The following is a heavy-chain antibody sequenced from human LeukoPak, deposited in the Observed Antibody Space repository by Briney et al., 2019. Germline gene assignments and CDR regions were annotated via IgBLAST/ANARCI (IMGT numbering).Heavy chain of an antibody. D-gene: IGHD3-10*01. V-gene: IGHV1-18*01. Sequence: ASVKVSCKASGYTFTSYGISWVRQAPGQGLEWMGWISAYNGNTNYAQKLQGRVTMTTDTSTSTAYMELRSLRSDDTAVYYCARAPGDVGYYYYGLDVWGQGTTVTVSS. CDR3: ARAPGDVGYYYYGLDV. CDR1: GYTFTSYG. J-gene: IGHJ6*02. CDR2: ISAYNGNT.